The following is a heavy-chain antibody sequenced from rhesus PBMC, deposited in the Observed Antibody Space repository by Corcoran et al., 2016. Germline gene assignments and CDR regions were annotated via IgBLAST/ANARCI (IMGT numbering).Heavy chain of an antibody. CDR1: GGSISDDYY. V-gene: IGHV4-106*01. J-gene: IGHJ4*01. CDR3: ARDRGSGWPGFDY. CDR2: IYGSCGGT. Sequence: QVQLQESGPGLVKPSETLSLTCAVSGGSISDDYYWSWIRQPPGKGLEWVGYIYGSCGGTNYNPSLKNRGTISIDTSKNQFSLKLSSVTAADTAVYYCARDRGSGWPGFDYWGQGVLVTVSS. D-gene: IGHD6-31*01.